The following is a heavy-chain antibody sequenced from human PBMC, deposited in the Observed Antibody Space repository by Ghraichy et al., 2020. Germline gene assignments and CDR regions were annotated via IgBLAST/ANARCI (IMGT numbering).Heavy chain of an antibody. Sequence: SETLSLTCTVSGGSISSYYWSWIRQPPGKGLEWIGYIYYSGNTNYNPSLKSRVIISVDKSKNQFSLKLSSVTAADTAVYYCARDHNGHSSGWYYFDYWGQGTLVTVSS. V-gene: IGHV4-59*01. CDR1: GGSISSYY. J-gene: IGHJ4*02. CDR3: ARDHNGHSSGWYYFDY. D-gene: IGHD6-19*01. CDR2: IYYSGNT.